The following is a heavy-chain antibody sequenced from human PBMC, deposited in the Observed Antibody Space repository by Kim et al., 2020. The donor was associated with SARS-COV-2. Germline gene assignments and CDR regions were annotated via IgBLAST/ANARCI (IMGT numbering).Heavy chain of an antibody. V-gene: IGHV3-23*01. CDR3: AKDGYGGYGIYYFDH. CDR1: GFTFSEYA. CDR2: SRGGNTDI. D-gene: IGHD5-12*01. Sequence: GGSLRLSCEGSGFTFSEYAMSWVRQAPGKGLEWVSTSRGGNTDIFDADSVKGRFTTSRDNSKNTLYLQMSSLRVDDTAVYYCAKDGYGGYGIYYFDHWGRGTRVTVSS. J-gene: IGHJ4*02.